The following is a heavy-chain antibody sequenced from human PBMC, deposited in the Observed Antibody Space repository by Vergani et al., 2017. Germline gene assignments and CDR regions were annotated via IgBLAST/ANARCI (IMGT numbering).Heavy chain of an antibody. D-gene: IGHD6-13*01. Sequence: QVQLQESGPGPVKPSATLSLTFAVSGYSISSGYYWGWIRQPPGKGLEWIGSIYHSGSTYYNPSLKSRVTISVDTSKNQFSLKLSSVTAADTAVYYCARQSSSSWDDAFDIWGQGTMVTVSS. CDR1: GYSISSGYY. V-gene: IGHV4-38-2*01. CDR3: ARQSSSSWDDAFDI. CDR2: IYHSGST. J-gene: IGHJ3*02.